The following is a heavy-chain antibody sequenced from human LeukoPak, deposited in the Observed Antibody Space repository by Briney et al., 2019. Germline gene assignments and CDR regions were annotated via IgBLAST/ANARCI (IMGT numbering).Heavy chain of an antibody. V-gene: IGHV4-31*03. J-gene: IGHJ5*02. Sequence: SETLSLTCTVSGGSISSGGYYWSWIRQHPGKGLEWIGYIYYSGSTYYNPSLKSRVTMSVDTSKNQFSLKLSSVTAADTAVYYCARIDGYCSSTSCPNWFDPWGQGTLVTVSS. CDR1: GGSISSGGYY. CDR3: ARIDGYCSSTSCPNWFDP. CDR2: IYYSGST. D-gene: IGHD2-2*01.